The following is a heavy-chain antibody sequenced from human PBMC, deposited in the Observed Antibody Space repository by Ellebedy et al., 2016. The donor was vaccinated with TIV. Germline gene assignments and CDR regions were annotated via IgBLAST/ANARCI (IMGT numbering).Heavy chain of an antibody. D-gene: IGHD2-2*02. Sequence: GGSLRLSXAASGFTFDDYAMHWVRQAPGKGLEWVSGISWNSGSIGYADSVKGRFTISRDNAKNSLYLQMNSLRAEDTALYYCAKVAPDCSSTSCYTLDYFDYWGQGTLVTVSS. CDR2: ISWNSGSI. V-gene: IGHV3-9*01. CDR3: AKVAPDCSSTSCYTLDYFDY. J-gene: IGHJ4*02. CDR1: GFTFDDYA.